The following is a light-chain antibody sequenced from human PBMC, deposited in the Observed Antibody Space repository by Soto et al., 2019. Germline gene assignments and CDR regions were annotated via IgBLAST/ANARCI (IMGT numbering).Light chain of an antibody. CDR1: QSVSSY. CDR3: QQRSHWPPWYT. V-gene: IGKV3-11*01. Sequence: EIVLTQSPATLSLSPGERATLSCRASQSVSSYLAWYQQKPGQAPRLLIYDASNRSTGIPSRFSGSGSGTDFTLTISSLEPEDFAGYYCQQRSHWPPWYTFGQGTKLEIK. CDR2: DAS. J-gene: IGKJ2*01.